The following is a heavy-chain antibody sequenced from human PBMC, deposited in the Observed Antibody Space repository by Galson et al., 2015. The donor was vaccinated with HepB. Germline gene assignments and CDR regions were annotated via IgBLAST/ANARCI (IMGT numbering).Heavy chain of an antibody. D-gene: IGHD3-9*01. V-gene: IGHV1-18*01. CDR3: ARGAPLLRYFDWLLPFDY. CDR2: ISAYNGNT. Sequence: SVKVSCKASGYTFTSYGISWVRQAPGQGLEWMGWISAYNGNTNYAQKLQGRVTMTTDTSTSTAYMELRSLRSDDTAVYYCARGAPLLRYFDWLLPFDYWGQGTLVTVSS. J-gene: IGHJ4*02. CDR1: GYTFTSYG.